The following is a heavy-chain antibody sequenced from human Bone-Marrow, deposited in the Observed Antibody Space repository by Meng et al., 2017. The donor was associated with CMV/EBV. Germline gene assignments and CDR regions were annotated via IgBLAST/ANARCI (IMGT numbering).Heavy chain of an antibody. CDR3: TTEGSIYGYLSLDT. V-gene: IGHV3-15*01. CDR2: IKRKVDRGTT. J-gene: IGHJ3*02. D-gene: IGHD5-18*01. Sequence: GESLKISCAASGLSLTDAWMSWVRQAPGKGLEWVGRIKRKVDRGTTDYVAPVKGRFTISRDDSKNTLYLEMNSLKSEDTAVYYCTTEGSIYGYLSLDTWGQGTMVTVSS. CDR1: GLSLTDAW.